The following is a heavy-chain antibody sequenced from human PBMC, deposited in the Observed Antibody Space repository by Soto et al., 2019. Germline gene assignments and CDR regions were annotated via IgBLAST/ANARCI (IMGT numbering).Heavy chain of an antibody. D-gene: IGHD6-19*01. CDR2: ISWNSGSI. J-gene: IGHJ4*02. CDR3: AALAVAGFDY. Sequence: EVQLVESGGGLVQPGRSLRLSCAASGFTFDDYAMHWVRQAPGKGLEWVSGISWNSGSIGYADSVKGRFTISRDNAKNSLYLQMNSLRAEDTALYYCAALAVAGFDYWGQGTLVTVSS. CDR1: GFTFDDYA. V-gene: IGHV3-9*01.